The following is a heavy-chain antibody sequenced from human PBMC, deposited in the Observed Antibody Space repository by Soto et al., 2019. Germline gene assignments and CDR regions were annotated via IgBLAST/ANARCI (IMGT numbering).Heavy chain of an antibody. CDR2: TGLNGRTT. CDR1: GFTFSMSA. CDR3: ATVHSTSRSFDY. V-gene: IGHV3-23*01. J-gene: IGHJ4*02. D-gene: IGHD2-2*01. Sequence: EVQLLESGGGLVQPGGALILTCAASGFTFSMSAMSWVRQAPGKGLEWVSTTGLNGRTTYYADSVKGRFTVSRDNSKNTLHLQMNSLRAEDTAVYYCATVHSTSRSFDYWGQGTLVTVSS.